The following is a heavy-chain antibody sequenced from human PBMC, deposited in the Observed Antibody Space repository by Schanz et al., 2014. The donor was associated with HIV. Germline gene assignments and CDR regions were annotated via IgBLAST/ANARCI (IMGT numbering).Heavy chain of an antibody. J-gene: IGHJ4*02. D-gene: IGHD3-10*01. V-gene: IGHV3-7*01. CDR2: IKQDGSEK. CDR3: ARDSGAGIY. Sequence: RLVESGGGLVKPGGSLRVSCAASGFTFSHTWMSWVRQAPGKGLEWVANIKQDGSEKHYVASVKGRFTISRDNAKNSLYLQMSSLRADDTAVYYCARDSGAGIYWGQGTLVTVSS. CDR1: GFTFSHTW.